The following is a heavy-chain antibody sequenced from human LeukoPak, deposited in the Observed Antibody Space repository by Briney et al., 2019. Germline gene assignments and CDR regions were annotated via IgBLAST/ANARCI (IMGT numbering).Heavy chain of an antibody. Sequence: GASLKISCKASGSRFTSYWIGWVRQMPEKGLERMGIIYPGDSDTSYSPSFQGQVTISADKSISTAYLQWSSLKASDTAMYYCARERSSGYYTEDAFDIWGQGTMVTVSS. CDR2: IYPGDSDT. CDR1: GSRFTSYW. CDR3: ARERSSGYYTEDAFDI. D-gene: IGHD3-22*01. V-gene: IGHV5-51*01. J-gene: IGHJ3*02.